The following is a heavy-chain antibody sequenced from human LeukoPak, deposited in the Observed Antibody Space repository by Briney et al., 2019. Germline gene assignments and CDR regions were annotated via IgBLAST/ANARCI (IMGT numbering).Heavy chain of an antibody. J-gene: IGHJ6*02. CDR2: INWDGGST. Sequence: GGSLRLSCAASGFTFDDYGMSWVRQAPGKGLEWVSGINWDGGSTGYADSVKGRFTISRDNAKNSLYLQMNSLRTEDTALYYCAKDRARGGYDYNGMDVWGQGTTVTVSS. V-gene: IGHV3-20*04. CDR1: GFTFDDYG. D-gene: IGHD5-12*01. CDR3: AKDRARGGYDYNGMDV.